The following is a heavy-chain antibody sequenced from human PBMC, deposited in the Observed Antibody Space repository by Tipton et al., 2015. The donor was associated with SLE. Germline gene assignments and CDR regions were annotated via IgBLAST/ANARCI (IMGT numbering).Heavy chain of an antibody. J-gene: IGHJ3*02. CDR2: FYYSGST. V-gene: IGHV4-30-4*08. Sequence: TLSLTCTVSGGSITSGDYYWTWIRQPPGKGLEWIGYFYYSGSTYYNPSLKSRVTISVDTSKNQFSLKLNSVTAADTAVYYCARDYPPAARAFDIWGQGTMVTVSS. CDR3: ARDYPPAARAFDI. D-gene: IGHD6-6*01. CDR1: GGSITSGDYY.